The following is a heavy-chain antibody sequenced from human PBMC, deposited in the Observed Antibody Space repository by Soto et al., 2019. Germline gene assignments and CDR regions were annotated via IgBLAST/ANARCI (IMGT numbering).Heavy chain of an antibody. D-gene: IGHD2-15*01. J-gene: IGHJ6*03. Sequence: SETLSLTCTVSGGSISSYYWSWIRQPPGKGLEWIGYIYYSGSTNYNPSLKSRVTISVDTSKNQFSLRLSSVTAADTAVYYCARVSSYCSGGSCYLPFYYYYYMDVWGKGTTVTVSS. CDR1: GGSISSYY. CDR2: IYYSGST. V-gene: IGHV4-59*01. CDR3: ARVSSYCSGGSCYLPFYYYYYMDV.